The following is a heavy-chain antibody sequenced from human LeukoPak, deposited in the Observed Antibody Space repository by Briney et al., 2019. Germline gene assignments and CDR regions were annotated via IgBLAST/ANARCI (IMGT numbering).Heavy chain of an antibody. V-gene: IGHV4-4*02. Sequence: PSGTLSLTCGVSGGSINSGDWWTWVRQPPGKGLEWIGEIYHDGNTYYNPSLESRVTISVDKSKNQFSLTLSSVTAADTAVYYCAREWVTTSGPTFDYWGQGTLVTGSS. J-gene: IGHJ4*02. D-gene: IGHD4-17*01. CDR1: GGSINSGDW. CDR3: AREWVTTSGPTFDY. CDR2: IYHDGNT.